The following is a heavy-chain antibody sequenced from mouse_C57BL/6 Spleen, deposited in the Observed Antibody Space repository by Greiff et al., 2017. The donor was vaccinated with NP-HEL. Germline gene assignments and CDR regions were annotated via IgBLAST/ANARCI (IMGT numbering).Heavy chain of an antibody. CDR2: IDPSDSET. D-gene: IGHD1-1*01. J-gene: IGHJ1*03. V-gene: IGHV1-52*01. CDR1: GYTFTSYW. CDR3: ARYYYGSRYNWYFEG. Sequence: QVQLQQPGAELVRPGSSVKLSCKASGYTFTSYWMHWVKQRPIQGLEWIGNIDPSDSETHYNQQFKDKATLTVDKSSSTAYMQLSSLTSEDSAVYDCARYYYGSRYNWYFEGRGTGTTVTVSS.